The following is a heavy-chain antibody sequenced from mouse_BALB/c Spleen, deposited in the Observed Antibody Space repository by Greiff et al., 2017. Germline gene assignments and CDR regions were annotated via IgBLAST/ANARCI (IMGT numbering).Heavy chain of an antibody. CDR2: IWGGGST. CDR1: GFSLSRYS. J-gene: IGHJ3*01. V-gene: IGHV2-6-4*01. CDR3: SISYRYDYPSCFAY. Sequence: VKLVESGPGLVAPSQSLSITCTVSGFSLSRYSVHWVRQPPGKGLEWLGMIWGGGSTDYNSALKSRLSISKDNSKSQVFLKINSLQTDDTAIYYFSISYRYDYPSCFAYWGQGTLVTVSA. D-gene: IGHD2-12*01.